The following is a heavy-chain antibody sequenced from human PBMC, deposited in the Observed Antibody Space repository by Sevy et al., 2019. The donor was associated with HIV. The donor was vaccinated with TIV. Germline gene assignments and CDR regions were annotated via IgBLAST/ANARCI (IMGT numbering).Heavy chain of an antibody. J-gene: IGHJ5*02. D-gene: IGHD2-21*01. Sequence: SETLSLTCAVSGYSISSGYYWGWIRQPPGKGLEWIGSIYHSGSTYYNPSLKSRVTISVDTSKNQFSLKLSSVTAADTAVYYCARARIVENWFDPWGQGTLVTVSS. V-gene: IGHV4-38-2*01. CDR1: GYSISSGYY. CDR3: ARARIVENWFDP. CDR2: IYHSGST.